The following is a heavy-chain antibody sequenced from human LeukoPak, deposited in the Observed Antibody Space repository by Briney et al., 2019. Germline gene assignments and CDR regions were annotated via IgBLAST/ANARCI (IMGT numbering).Heavy chain of an antibody. J-gene: IGHJ4*02. D-gene: IGHD3-22*01. CDR3: ARGRVGYYDSRTDY. V-gene: IGHV3-21*01. CDR2: ISSSSSYI. CDR1: GFTFSSYS. Sequence: GGFLRLSCAASGFTFSSYSMNWVRQASGKGLEWVSSISSSSSYIYYADSAKGRFTISRGNAKNSLYLQMNSLRAEDTAVYYCARGRVGYYDSRTDYWGQGTLVTVSS.